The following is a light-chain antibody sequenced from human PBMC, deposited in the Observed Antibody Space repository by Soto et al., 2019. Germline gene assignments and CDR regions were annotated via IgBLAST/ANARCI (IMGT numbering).Light chain of an antibody. CDR1: QSISGY. CDR2: DAS. J-gene: IGKJ1*01. V-gene: IGKV1-5*01. CDR3: QQYNTYPWT. Sequence: DIQMTQSPSTLSASVGDRVTITCRSSQSISGYLAWYQQKPGKAPKLLIYDASSLESGVPSRFSGSASGTEFTLTISSLQPDDFATYYCQQYNTYPWTFGQGTKVDSK.